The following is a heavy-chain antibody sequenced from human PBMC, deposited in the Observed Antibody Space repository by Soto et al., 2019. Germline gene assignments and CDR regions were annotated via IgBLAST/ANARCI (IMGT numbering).Heavy chain of an antibody. CDR1: GLPFSTYA. J-gene: IGHJ4*02. D-gene: IGHD3-16*02. CDR3: AKASTYEYVWGSFRYYFNY. V-gene: IGHV3-23*01. Sequence: GGSLRLSCEASGLPFSTYAMSWVRQAPGKGLEWASGISGSGDRTRYIDSVKGRFTISRDNFKNTLYLQMNSLRAEDTAVYYCAKASTYEYVWGSFRYYFNYWGQGTLVTVSS. CDR2: ISGSGDRT.